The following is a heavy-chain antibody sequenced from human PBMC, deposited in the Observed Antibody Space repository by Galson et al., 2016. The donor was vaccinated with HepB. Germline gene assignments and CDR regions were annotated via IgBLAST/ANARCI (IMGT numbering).Heavy chain of an antibody. V-gene: IGHV1-46*01. Sequence: SVKVSCKASGYTFTSYYMLWVRQAPGQGLEWMGIINPSGGSTSYAQMFQDRVTMTRDASTRTVYMELSSLKSEDTAVYYCARAVARYSYAADWGQGTLVTVPS. CDR1: GYTFTSYY. CDR3: ARAVARYSYAAD. D-gene: IGHD3-16*01. J-gene: IGHJ4*02. CDR2: INPSGGST.